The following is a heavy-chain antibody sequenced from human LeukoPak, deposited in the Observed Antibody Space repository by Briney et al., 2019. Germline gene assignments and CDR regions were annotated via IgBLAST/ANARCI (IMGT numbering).Heavy chain of an antibody. CDR1: GFTFSSYT. V-gene: IGHV3-21*01. CDR3: ARVADIVVVPVDYYYYYMDV. D-gene: IGHD2-2*01. Sequence: GGSLRLSCAASGFTFSSYTMNWVRQAPGKGLEWVSSISSSSGYIYYGDSVKGRFTISRDNANNSLYLQMNSLRAEDTAVYYCARVADIVVVPVDYYYYYMDVWGKGTTVTVSS. CDR2: ISSSSGYI. J-gene: IGHJ6*03.